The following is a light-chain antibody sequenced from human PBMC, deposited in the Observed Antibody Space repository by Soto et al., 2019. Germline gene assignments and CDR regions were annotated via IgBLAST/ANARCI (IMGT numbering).Light chain of an antibody. CDR3: QQYIDYFT. CDR1: QSLNSW. V-gene: IGKV1-5*03. J-gene: IGKJ4*01. CDR2: KAS. Sequence: DIQMTQSPSTLSASIGDRVTITCRASQSLNSWLAWYQQKPGKAPKLLIYKASNLECGVPSRFSGSGSGTEFTLTISSLQPDDYATYYCQQYIDYFTFGGGTTVEIK.